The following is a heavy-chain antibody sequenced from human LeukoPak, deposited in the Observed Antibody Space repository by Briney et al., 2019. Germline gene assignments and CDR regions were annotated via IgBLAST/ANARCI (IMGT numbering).Heavy chain of an antibody. CDR1: GASHNAYY. CDR2: IAHRATA. V-gene: IGHV4-34*01. J-gene: IGHJ4*02. CDR3: AVGITILGVAATFDS. D-gene: IGHD3-3*01. Sequence: PSETLSLTCAVSGASHNAYYWRWIRQPPGKGLERIVDIAHRATATYNPSLKSRLTTSADSSKTQFSLKLSSVTDADTAVYYIAVGITILGVAATFDSWGEGNL.